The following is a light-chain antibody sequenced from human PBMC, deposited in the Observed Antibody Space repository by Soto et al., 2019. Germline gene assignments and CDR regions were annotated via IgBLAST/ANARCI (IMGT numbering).Light chain of an antibody. CDR3: GTWDSSLSADV. CDR1: SSNIGITS. Sequence: QAVVTQPPSVSAAPGQKVTISCSGSSSNIGITSVSWYQQLPEAAPKLLIYENDKRPSGIPDRFSGSKSGTSATLGITGLQTGDEADYYCGTWDSSLSADVFGTGTKLTVL. J-gene: IGLJ1*01. CDR2: END. V-gene: IGLV1-51*02.